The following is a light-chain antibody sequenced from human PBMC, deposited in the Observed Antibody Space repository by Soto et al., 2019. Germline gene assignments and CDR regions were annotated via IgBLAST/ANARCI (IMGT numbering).Light chain of an antibody. CDR1: SEHSSYA. Sequence: QSVLTQSPSASASLGASVKLTCTLSSEHSSYAIAWHQQQPEKGPRYLMKLNSDGSHSKGDGIPDRFSGSSSGAERYLTNSSLQSEDEADYSCQTWGTGIVVFGGGTKLTVL. J-gene: IGLJ2*01. V-gene: IGLV4-69*01. CDR3: QTWGTGIVV. CDR2: LNSDGSH.